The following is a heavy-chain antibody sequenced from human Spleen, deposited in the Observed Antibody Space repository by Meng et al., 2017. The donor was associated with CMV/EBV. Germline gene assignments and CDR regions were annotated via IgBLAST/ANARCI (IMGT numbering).Heavy chain of an antibody. D-gene: IGHD1-26*01. J-gene: IGHJ3*02. V-gene: IGHV1-2*02. CDR3: ARVGATTFYAFDI. Sequence: ASVKVSCKASGYTFTGYYMHWVRQAPGQGLEWMGWINPISGGTNYAQKFQGRVTMTRDTSISTAYMELSRLRSDDTAVYYCARVGATTFYAFDIWGQGTMVTVSS. CDR1: GYTFTGYY. CDR2: INPISGGT.